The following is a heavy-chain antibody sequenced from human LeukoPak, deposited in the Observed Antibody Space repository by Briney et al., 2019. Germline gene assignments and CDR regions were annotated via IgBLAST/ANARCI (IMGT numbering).Heavy chain of an antibody. CDR3: TTVSTLAFDY. CDR2: IKEEGSDK. J-gene: IGHJ4*02. D-gene: IGHD2/OR15-2a*01. V-gene: IGHV3-7*05. CDR1: GFTFRNYW. Sequence: GGSLRLSCAASGFTFRNYWMTWVRQAPGKGLEWVANIKEEGSDKGYVDSVKGRFTISRDNAKNSLYLQMNSLKAEDAAVYYCTTVSTLAFDYWGRGTLVTVSS.